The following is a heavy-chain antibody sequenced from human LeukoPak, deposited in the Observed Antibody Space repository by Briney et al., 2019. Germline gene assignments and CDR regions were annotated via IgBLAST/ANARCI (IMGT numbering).Heavy chain of an antibody. CDR1: GGSISSYY. J-gene: IGHJ5*02. Sequence: SETLSLTCTVSGGSISSYYWSWIRQPPGKGLKWIGYIYYSGSTNYNPSLKSRVTISVDTSKNQFSLKLSSVTAADTAVYYCARGHDSSGYYYVGDWFDPWGQGTLVTVSS. D-gene: IGHD3-22*01. CDR2: IYYSGST. V-gene: IGHV4-59*01. CDR3: ARGHDSSGYYYVGDWFDP.